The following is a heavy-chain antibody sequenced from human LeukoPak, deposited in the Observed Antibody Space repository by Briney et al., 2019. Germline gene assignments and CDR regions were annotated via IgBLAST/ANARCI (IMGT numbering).Heavy chain of an antibody. D-gene: IGHD5/OR15-5a*01. CDR3: ATLYRDY. CDR1: GFTFSSYW. Sequence: GGSLRLSCEASGFTFSSYWMTWVRQAPGKGLEWVANIKQDGTETYYVDSVKGRVTISRDNAKTSVHLQMNSLRAAGTVVYYCATLYRDYWGQGTLVTVSS. J-gene: IGHJ4*02. V-gene: IGHV3-7*02. CDR2: IKQDGTET.